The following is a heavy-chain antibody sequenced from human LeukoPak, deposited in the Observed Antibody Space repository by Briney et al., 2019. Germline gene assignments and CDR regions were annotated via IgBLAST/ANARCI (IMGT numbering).Heavy chain of an antibody. D-gene: IGHD3-22*01. Sequence: ASVKVSCKASGYTFTSYGISWVRQAPGQGLEWMGWISAYNGNTNYAQKLQGRVTMTTDTSTGTAYMELRSLRSDDTAVYYCARGKITMIVDGSFDYWGQGTLVTVSS. J-gene: IGHJ4*02. CDR1: GYTFTSYG. CDR3: ARGKITMIVDGSFDY. V-gene: IGHV1-18*01. CDR2: ISAYNGNT.